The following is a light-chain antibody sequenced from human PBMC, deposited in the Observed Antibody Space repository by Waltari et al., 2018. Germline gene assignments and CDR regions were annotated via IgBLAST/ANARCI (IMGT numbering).Light chain of an antibody. CDR3: CSYTSRNTVV. CDR2: GVT. J-gene: IGLJ3*02. V-gene: IGLV2-14*01. Sequence: QSALTQPASVSGSPGQSIPIPCTGTFNDVASFTFFSWFQQYPGKAPKLLIYGVTNRPSGVSSRFSGSKSGSTASLTISGLETDDEADYYCCSYTSRNTVVFGGGTKVTVL. CDR1: FNDVASFTF.